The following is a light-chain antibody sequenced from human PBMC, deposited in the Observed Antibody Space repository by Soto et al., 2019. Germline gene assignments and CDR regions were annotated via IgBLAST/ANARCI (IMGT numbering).Light chain of an antibody. J-gene: IGLJ2*01. V-gene: IGLV2-14*01. CDR1: SSDFGFYNY. Sequence: QSALTQPASVSGSPGQSITISCTGTSSDFGFYNYVSWYQHHPGKAPKLMIYEVSNRPSGVSYRFSGSKSGNTASLTLSGLQAEDEAVYYCSSYTTGSTPVLFGGGTKLTVL. CDR2: EVS. CDR3: SSYTTGSTPVL.